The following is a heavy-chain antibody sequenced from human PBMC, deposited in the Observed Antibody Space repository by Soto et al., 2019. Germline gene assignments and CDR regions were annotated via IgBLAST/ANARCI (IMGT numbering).Heavy chain of an antibody. CDR2: MNPNSGNT. D-gene: IGHD3-3*01. Sequence: ASVKASCKPSGYTCTSYDTNWVRQATGQGLEWMGWMNPNSGNTGYAQKFQGRVTMTRNTSISTAYMELSSLRSEDTAVYYCARLRPVTIFGVVTQYYYYYMDVWGKGTTVTVSS. CDR1: GYTCTSYD. J-gene: IGHJ6*03. V-gene: IGHV1-8*01. CDR3: ARLRPVTIFGVVTQYYYYYMDV.